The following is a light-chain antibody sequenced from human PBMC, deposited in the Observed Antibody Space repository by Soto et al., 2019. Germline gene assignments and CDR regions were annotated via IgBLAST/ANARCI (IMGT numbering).Light chain of an antibody. J-gene: IGKJ5*01. CDR2: GAS. CDR3: QQYSSSPIT. CDR1: QSVSSSY. Sequence: EIVLTQSPGTLSLSPGERATLSCRASQSVSSSYLAWYQQKPGQAPRLLIDGASSRATGIPDRFSGSGSGTDFTLTISRLEPEDFAVYYCQQYSSSPITFGQGPRLEIK. V-gene: IGKV3-20*01.